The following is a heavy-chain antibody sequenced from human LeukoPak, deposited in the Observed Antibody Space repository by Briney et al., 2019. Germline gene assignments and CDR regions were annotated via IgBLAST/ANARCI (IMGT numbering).Heavy chain of an antibody. CDR3: AKGAGYSSGWYGTFAFDI. CDR1: GFTFSSYG. Sequence: GGSLRLSCAASGFTFSSYGMHWVRQAPGKGLEWVAFIRYDGSNKYYADSVKGRFTISRDNSKNTLYLQMNSLRAEDTAVYYCAKGAGYSSGWYGTFAFDIWGQGTMVTVSS. CDR2: IRYDGSNK. D-gene: IGHD6-19*01. V-gene: IGHV3-30*02. J-gene: IGHJ3*02.